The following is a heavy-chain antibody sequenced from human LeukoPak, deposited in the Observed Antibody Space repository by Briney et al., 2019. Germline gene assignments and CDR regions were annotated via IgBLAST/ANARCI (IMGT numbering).Heavy chain of an antibody. J-gene: IGHJ4*02. V-gene: IGHV1-2*04. CDR3: ARAAYYYGSGSYYNVRYFDY. Sequence: ASVKVSCKASGYTFTGYNIHWVRQAPGQGLQWMGWINPDSGGTNYAQKFQGWVTMTRDTSISTAYMELSRLRSDDTAVYYCARAAYYYGSGSYYNVRYFDYWGQGTLVTVSS. CDR1: GYTFTGYN. CDR2: INPDSGGT. D-gene: IGHD3-10*01.